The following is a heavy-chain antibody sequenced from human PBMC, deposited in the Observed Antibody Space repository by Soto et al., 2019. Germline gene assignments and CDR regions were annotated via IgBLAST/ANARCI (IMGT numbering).Heavy chain of an antibody. Sequence: ASVKVSCKVSGYTLTELSMHWVRQAPGKGLEWMGGFDPEDGETIYAQKFQGRVTMTEDTSTDTAYMELSSLRSEDTAVYYCAARARVYSSSWYERPSQARRLRNPPYWGQGTLVTVSS. CDR1: GYTLTELS. J-gene: IGHJ4*02. CDR3: AARARVYSSSWYERPSQARRLRNPPY. CDR2: FDPEDGET. D-gene: IGHD6-13*01. V-gene: IGHV1-24*01.